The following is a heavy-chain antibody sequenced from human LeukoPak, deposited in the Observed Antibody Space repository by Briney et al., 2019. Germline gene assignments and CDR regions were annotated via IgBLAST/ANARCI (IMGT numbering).Heavy chain of an antibody. CDR2: ISSSGRTI. Sequence: GGSLRLSCAASGFNFNVYSMTWVRQAPGKGLEWLSYISSSGRTIYYADSVKGRFSISRDNAKNSLFLHMDSLRAEDTAVYYCAREGVDGAVAGLARDYYYYYYMDVWGKGTTVTVSS. CDR1: GFNFNVYS. V-gene: IGHV3-48*01. J-gene: IGHJ6*03. CDR3: AREGVDGAVAGLARDYYYYYYMDV. D-gene: IGHD6-19*01.